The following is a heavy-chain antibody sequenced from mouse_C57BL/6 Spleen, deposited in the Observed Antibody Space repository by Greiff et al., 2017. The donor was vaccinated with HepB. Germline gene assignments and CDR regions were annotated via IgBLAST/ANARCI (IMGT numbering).Heavy chain of an antibody. Sequence: VQLQQSGAELVRPGASVKLSCTASGFNIKDDYMHWVKQRPEQGLEWIGWIDPENGDTEYASKFQGKATITADTSSNTAYLQLSSLTSEDTAVYYCTTPYCSSYFDYWGQGTTLTGSS. D-gene: IGHD1-1*01. CDR1: GFNIKDDY. J-gene: IGHJ2*01. CDR3: TTPYCSSYFDY. V-gene: IGHV14-4*01. CDR2: IDPENGDT.